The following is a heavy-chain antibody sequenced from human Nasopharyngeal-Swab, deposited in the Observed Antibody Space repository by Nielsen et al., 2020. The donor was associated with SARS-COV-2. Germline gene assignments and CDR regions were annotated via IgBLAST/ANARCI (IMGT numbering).Heavy chain of an antibody. CDR2: ISDSGDTI. V-gene: IGHV3-11*04. CDR3: ATDRDNYGSGTFDY. Sequence: GESLKISCATSGFTFSDYYMSWIRQAPGKGLEWVSYISDSGDTIYYADSVKGRFTISRDNAQNSLYLQMNSLRAEDTAIYYRATDRDNYGSGTFDYWGQGTLVTVAS. D-gene: IGHD3-10*01. CDR1: GFTFSDYY. J-gene: IGHJ4*02.